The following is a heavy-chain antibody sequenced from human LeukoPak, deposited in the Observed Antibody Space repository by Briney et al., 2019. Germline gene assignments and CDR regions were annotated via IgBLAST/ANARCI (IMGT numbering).Heavy chain of an antibody. D-gene: IGHD6-19*01. Sequence: PGGSLRLSCAAPGFTLSNYVMPRVRQAPGKGLEWEPVISYDGSNKYCADSVKGRFTISRDNSKNTLYLQMNSLRAEDTAVYYCAKEFRGWYYFDYWGQGTLVTVSS. V-gene: IGHV3-30*18. CDR3: AKEFRGWYYFDY. CDR2: ISYDGSNK. J-gene: IGHJ4*02. CDR1: GFTLSNYV.